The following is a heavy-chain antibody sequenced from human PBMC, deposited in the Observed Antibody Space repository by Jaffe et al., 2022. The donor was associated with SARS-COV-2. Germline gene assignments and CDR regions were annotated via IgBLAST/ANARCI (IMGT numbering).Heavy chain of an antibody. D-gene: IGHD5-18*01. CDR2: ISKDGDYE. CDR3: ARVLQEGTQLWLPPDY. V-gene: IGHV3-30*04. Sequence: QVQLVESGGGVVQPGRSQRLSCAASGFTFSSYPMHWVRQAPGKGLEWVAVISKDGDYEYSADSLKGRITISRDNSKNTLYLQMNSLRDEDTAVYYCARVLQEGTQLWLPPDYWGRGTLVTVSS. J-gene: IGHJ4*02. CDR1: GFTFSSYP.